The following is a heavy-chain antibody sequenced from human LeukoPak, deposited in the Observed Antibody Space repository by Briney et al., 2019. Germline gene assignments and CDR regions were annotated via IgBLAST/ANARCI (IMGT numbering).Heavy chain of an antibody. D-gene: IGHD1-26*01. CDR3: AVQRGTWDGSHYFTHD. CDR1: GFTFSNYG. Sequence: QPGRSLRLSCAASGFTFSNYGMHWVRQAPGQGLEWVADISYGGSNKYYSDSVKGRFTISRDNSKNTLYLQMNSLRAEDTAVYYCAVQRGTWDGSHYFTHDWGQGTLVTVSS. J-gene: IGHJ4*02. V-gene: IGHV3-30*03. CDR2: ISYGGSNK.